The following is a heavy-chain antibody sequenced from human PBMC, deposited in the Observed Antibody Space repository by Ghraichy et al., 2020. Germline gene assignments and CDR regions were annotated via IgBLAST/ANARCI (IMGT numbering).Heavy chain of an antibody. V-gene: IGHV4-39*01. CDR2: MHHSGST. Sequence: SQTLSLTCIVSGGSISSSNYYWGWIRQAPGKGLEWIGSMHHSGSTYYSPSLGSRVTMSADRSTNQFSLKLSSVTAADTAVYYCAGSFAVITYFALWGRGTLVTVSS. J-gene: IGHJ2*01. CDR3: AGSFAVITYFAL. CDR1: GGSISSSNYY. D-gene: IGHD4-23*01.